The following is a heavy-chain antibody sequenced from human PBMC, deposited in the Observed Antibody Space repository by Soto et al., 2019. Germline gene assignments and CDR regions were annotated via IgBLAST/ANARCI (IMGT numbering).Heavy chain of an antibody. J-gene: IGHJ3*02. CDR1: GYTFISYG. CDR3: ARDQKKWLTDAFDI. D-gene: IGHD5-12*01. CDR2: ISPYNGNT. Sequence: HVQLVQSGAEVKKPGASLKVSCKASGYTFISYGVSWVRQAPGQGLEWLGWISPYNGNTNYAQKFQGRITMTTDTCTSTVYMDLRSLRTDDTAVYYCARDQKKWLTDAFDIWGQGTMVVVSS. V-gene: IGHV1-18*01.